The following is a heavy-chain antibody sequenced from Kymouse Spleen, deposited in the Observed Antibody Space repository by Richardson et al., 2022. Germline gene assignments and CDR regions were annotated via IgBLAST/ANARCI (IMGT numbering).Heavy chain of an antibody. D-gene: IGHD6-19*01. V-gene: IGHV3-15*01. CDR1: GFTFSNAW. J-gene: IGHJ4*02. CDR2: IKSKTDGGTT. Sequence: VQLVESGGGLVKPGGSLRLSCAASGFTFSNAWMSWVRQAPGKGLEWVGRIKSKTDGGTTDYAAPVKGRFTISRDDSKNTLYLQMNSLKTEDTAVYYCTTGPGYSSGWSVDYWGQGTLVTVSS. CDR3: TTGPGYSSGWSVDY.